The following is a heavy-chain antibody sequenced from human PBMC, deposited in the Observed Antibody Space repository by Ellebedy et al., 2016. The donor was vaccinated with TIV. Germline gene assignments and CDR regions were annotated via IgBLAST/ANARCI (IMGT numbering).Heavy chain of an antibody. CDR1: GFSFSSYW. J-gene: IGHJ3*02. Sequence: GESLKISCAASGFSFSSYWMSWVRQAPGKGLEWVANINQDGSDKYYVDSVQGRFTISRDNARNSLNLQMNSVRAEDAAVYYCATDGSYGDYRSPTHAFVMWGQGTMVIVSS. CDR3: ATDGSYGDYRSPTHAFVM. V-gene: IGHV3-7*01. D-gene: IGHD4-17*01. CDR2: INQDGSDK.